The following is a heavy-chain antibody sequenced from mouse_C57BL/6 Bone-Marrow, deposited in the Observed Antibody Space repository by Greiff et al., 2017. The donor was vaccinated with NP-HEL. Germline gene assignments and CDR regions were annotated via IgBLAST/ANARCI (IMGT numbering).Heavy chain of an antibody. CDR1: GFTFSSYA. Sequence: DVHLVESGGGLVKPGGSLKLSCAASGFTFSSYAMSWVRQTPEKRLEWVATISDGGSYTYYPDNVKGRFTISRDNAKNNLYLQMSHLKSEDTAMYYCAREGVNPYFDVWGTGTTVTVSS. CDR2: ISDGGSYT. CDR3: AREGVNPYFDV. V-gene: IGHV5-4*01. D-gene: IGHD2-2*01. J-gene: IGHJ1*03.